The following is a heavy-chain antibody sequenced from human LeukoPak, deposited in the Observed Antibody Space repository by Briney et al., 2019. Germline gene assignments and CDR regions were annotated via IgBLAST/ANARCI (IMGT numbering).Heavy chain of an antibody. CDR1: GFTFSSYE. CDR3: ARADYYYGSGSYSV. J-gene: IGHJ4*02. Sequence: GGSLRLSCAASGFTFSSYEMNWVRQAPGKGLEWVSYISSSGSTIYYADSVKGRFTISRDNAKNSLYLQMNSLRAEDTAVYYCARADYYYGSGSYSVWGQGTLVTVSS. CDR2: ISSSGSTI. V-gene: IGHV3-48*03. D-gene: IGHD3-10*01.